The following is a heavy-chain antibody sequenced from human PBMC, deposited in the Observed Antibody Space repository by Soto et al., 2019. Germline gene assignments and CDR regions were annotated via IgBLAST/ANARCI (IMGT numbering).Heavy chain of an antibody. CDR1: GYTFTSYG. Sequence: ASVKVSCKASGYTFTSYGISWVRQAPGQGLEWMGWISAYNGNTNYAQKLQGRVTMTTDTSTSTAYMELRSLRSDDTAVYYCARRDCISTSCYPANWFDPWGQGTLVTVSS. CDR2: ISAYNGNT. V-gene: IGHV1-18*01. D-gene: IGHD2-2*01. J-gene: IGHJ5*02. CDR3: ARRDCISTSCYPANWFDP.